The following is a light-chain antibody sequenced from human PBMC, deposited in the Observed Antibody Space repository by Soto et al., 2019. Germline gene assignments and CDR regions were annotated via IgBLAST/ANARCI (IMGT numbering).Light chain of an antibody. V-gene: IGKV3-20*01. CDR3: QQYGSSPPYT. CDR2: GAS. Sequence: EIVLTQSPGTLSLSPGERATLSCRASQSVSSSYLAWYQQKPGQAPRLLIYGASSRATGIPDRLSGSGSGTDFTLTISRLEPEDFAVYYCQQYGSSPPYTFGQGTKLEIK. CDR1: QSVSSSY. J-gene: IGKJ2*01.